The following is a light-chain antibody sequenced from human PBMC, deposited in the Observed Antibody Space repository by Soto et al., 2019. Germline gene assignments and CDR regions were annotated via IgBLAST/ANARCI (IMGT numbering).Light chain of an antibody. CDR2: KVS. J-gene: IGKJ1*01. CDR3: MQGTHSWT. CDR1: QSLVYNDGNIY. V-gene: IGKV2-30*01. Sequence: DVVPTQSPLSLPVTLGQPASISCRSSQSLVYNDGNIYLNWFQQRPGQSPRRLIYKVSNRDSGVPDRFSGSGSGTDFTLQISRVEAEDVGVYYCMQGTHSWTFGQGTKVDIK.